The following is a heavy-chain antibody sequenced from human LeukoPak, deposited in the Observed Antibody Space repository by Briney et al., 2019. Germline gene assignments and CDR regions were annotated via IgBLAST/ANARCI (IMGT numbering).Heavy chain of an antibody. Sequence: PSQTLSLTCGVSGGSITSTNWWTWVRQPPRPGLEWIGEIHLSGRTNYNPSLNSRVTSAVDTSKSHLSLTLTSVTAADTAVYYCTRENGAFSPFGYWGQGTLVTVPS. CDR2: IHLSGRT. D-gene: IGHD2-8*01. V-gene: IGHV4-4*02. CDR3: TRENGAFSPFGY. CDR1: GGSITSTNW. J-gene: IGHJ4*02.